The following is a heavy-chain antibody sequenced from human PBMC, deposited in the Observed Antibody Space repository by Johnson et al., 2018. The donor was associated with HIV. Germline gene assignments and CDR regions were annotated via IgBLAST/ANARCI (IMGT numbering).Heavy chain of an antibody. CDR3: ARDASLRFLEWFDAFDI. Sequence: VQLVESGGGLVQPGGSLRLSCVASGLSFSNFGIHWVRQAPGKGPEWVANIKQDGSEKYYVDSVKGRFTISRDNAKNSLYLQMNSLRAEDTAVYYCARDASLRFLEWFDAFDIWGQGTMVTVSS. D-gene: IGHD3-3*01. CDR1: GLSFSNFG. J-gene: IGHJ3*02. CDR2: IKQDGSEK. V-gene: IGHV3-7*01.